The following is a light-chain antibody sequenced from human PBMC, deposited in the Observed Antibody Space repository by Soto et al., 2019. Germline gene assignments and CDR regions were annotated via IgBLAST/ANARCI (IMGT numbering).Light chain of an antibody. CDR1: SGSIASKY. CDR2: QFD. CDR3: QSYDNNNRV. Sequence: NFMLTQPHSVSESPGKTVTISCTRSSGSIASKYVQWYQQRPGSAPTTVIYQFDQRPSGVPDRFSGSIDSSSNSASLTISGLKTEDEADYYCQSYDNNNRVFGGGTQLTVL. J-gene: IGLJ3*02. V-gene: IGLV6-57*04.